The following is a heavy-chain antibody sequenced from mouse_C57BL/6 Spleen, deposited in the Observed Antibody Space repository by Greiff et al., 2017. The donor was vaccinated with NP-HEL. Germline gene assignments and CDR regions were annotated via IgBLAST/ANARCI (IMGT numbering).Heavy chain of an antibody. J-gene: IGHJ2*01. CDR3: ARRYSNYYFDY. CDR2: ISDGGSYT. D-gene: IGHD2-5*01. Sequence: EVMLVESGGGLVKPGGSLKLSCAASGFTFSSYAMSWVRQTPEKRLEWVATISDGGSYTYYPDNVKGRFTISRDNAKNNLYLQMSHLKSEDTAMYYCARRYSNYYFDYWGQGTTLTVSS. CDR1: GFTFSSYA. V-gene: IGHV5-4*03.